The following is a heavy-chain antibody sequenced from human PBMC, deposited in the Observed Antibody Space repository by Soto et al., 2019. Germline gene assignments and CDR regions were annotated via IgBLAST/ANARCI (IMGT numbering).Heavy chain of an antibody. J-gene: IGHJ6*02. D-gene: IGHD2-2*01. V-gene: IGHV4-4*07. Sequence: SETLSLTCTVSGGSFSSSYWSWIRQPAGKGLEWIGRIYTGGSTNYNPSLKSRVTMSLDTSKNQFSLKLTSVTAADTALYYCARGNCSSPNCYSFSGYYGMDVWGQGTTVTVSS. CDR1: GGSFSSSY. CDR3: ARGNCSSPNCYSFSGYYGMDV. CDR2: IYTGGST.